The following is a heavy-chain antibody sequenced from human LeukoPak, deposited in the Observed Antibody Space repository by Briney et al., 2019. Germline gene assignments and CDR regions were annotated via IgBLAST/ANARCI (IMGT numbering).Heavy chain of an antibody. J-gene: IGHJ4*02. CDR1: GYTFTGYY. CDR2: INPSGGST. D-gene: IGHD4-17*01. V-gene: IGHV1-46*01. Sequence: ASVKVSCKASGYTFTGYYMHWVRQAPGQGLEWMGIINPSGGSTSYAQKFQGRVTMTRDMSTSTVYMELSSLRSEDTAVYYCARDLGPHFYGDYVDAVLSGYFGYWGQGTLVTVSS. CDR3: ARDLGPHFYGDYVDAVLSGYFGY.